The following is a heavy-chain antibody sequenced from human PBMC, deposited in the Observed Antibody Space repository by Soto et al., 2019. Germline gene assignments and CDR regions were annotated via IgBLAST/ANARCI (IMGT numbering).Heavy chain of an antibody. Sequence: ASVKVSCKASGGTFSSYAISWVRQAPGQGLEWMGGIIPIFGTANYAQRFQGRVTITADKSTSTAYMELSSLRSEDTAVYYCARGSELLWFGELLSPFDHWGQGTLVTVSS. D-gene: IGHD3-10*01. V-gene: IGHV1-69*06. CDR2: IIPIFGTA. J-gene: IGHJ4*02. CDR1: GGTFSSYA. CDR3: ARGSELLWFGELLSPFDH.